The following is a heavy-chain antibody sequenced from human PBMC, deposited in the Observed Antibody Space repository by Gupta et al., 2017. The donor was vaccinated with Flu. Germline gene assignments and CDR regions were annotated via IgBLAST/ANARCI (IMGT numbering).Heavy chain of an antibody. J-gene: IGHJ3*02. V-gene: IGHV3-73*01. CDR1: GFTFSGSA. D-gene: IGHD6-19*01. Sequence: EVQLVESGGGLVQPGGSLKLSCAASGFTFSGSAMHWVHQASGKGLEWVGRIRSKANSYATAYAASVKGRFTISRDDSKNTAYLQMNSLKTEDTAVYYCTRHSSGDAFDIWGQGTMVTVSS. CDR3: TRHSSGDAFDI. CDR2: IRSKANSYAT.